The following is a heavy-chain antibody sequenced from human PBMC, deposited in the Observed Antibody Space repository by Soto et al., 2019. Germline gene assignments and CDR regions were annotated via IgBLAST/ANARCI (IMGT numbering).Heavy chain of an antibody. CDR1: GYSFTSYW. J-gene: IGHJ4*02. D-gene: IGHD1-1*01. Sequence: GESLKISCKGSGYSFTSYWITWVRQMPGKGLEWMGRIDPSDSYTNYSPSFEGHVTISVDKSIGTAYLQWGSLKASDTAVYYCARHVGGSYLLFDHWGQGTLVTAPQ. CDR3: ARHVGGSYLLFDH. V-gene: IGHV5-10-1*01. CDR2: IDPSDSYT.